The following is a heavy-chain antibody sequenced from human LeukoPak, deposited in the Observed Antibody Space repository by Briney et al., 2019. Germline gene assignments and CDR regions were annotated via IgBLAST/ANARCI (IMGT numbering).Heavy chain of an antibody. J-gene: IGHJ4*02. CDR2: VLYDGTNQ. Sequence: GGSLRLSCAASGXTFSTYAVHWVRQAPGKGLEWVAVVLYDGTNQYYADSVKGRFTISRDNSRNTLYLQMNSLKVEDTAVYYCARDFRDYRDYVAYFDSWGQGTLVTVSS. CDR1: GXTFSTYA. V-gene: IGHV3-30-3*01. D-gene: IGHD4-17*01. CDR3: ARDFRDYRDYVAYFDS.